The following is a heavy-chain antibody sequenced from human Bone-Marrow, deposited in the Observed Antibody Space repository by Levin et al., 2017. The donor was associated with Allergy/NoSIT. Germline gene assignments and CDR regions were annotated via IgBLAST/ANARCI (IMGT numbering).Heavy chain of an antibody. CDR3: ARMGDSSGAFDS. V-gene: IGHV4-59*01. CDR1: GGSIRSYY. Sequence: SQTLSLTCTVSGGSIRSYYWSWIRQPPGKGLEWIGYIYYSGSTNYNPSLKSRVTISVDTSKNQFSLKLSSVTAADTAVYYCARMGDSSGAFDSWGQGTRVTVSS. D-gene: IGHD3-22*01. CDR2: IYYSGST. J-gene: IGHJ3*02.